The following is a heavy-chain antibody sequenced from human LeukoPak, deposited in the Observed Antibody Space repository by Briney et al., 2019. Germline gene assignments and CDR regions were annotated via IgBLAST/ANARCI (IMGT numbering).Heavy chain of an antibody. CDR3: AVALYYESSAYYPISDAFDI. J-gene: IGHJ3*02. D-gene: IGHD3-22*01. Sequence: PSETLSLTCTVSGGSISSSSYYWGWIRQPPGKGLEWIGSIYYSGSTYYNPSLKSRVTISIDMSKNQFSLKLNSVTAADTAVYYCAVALYYESSAYYPISDAFDIWGPGTMVSVSS. CDR1: GGSISSSSYY. V-gene: IGHV4-39*07. CDR2: IYYSGST.